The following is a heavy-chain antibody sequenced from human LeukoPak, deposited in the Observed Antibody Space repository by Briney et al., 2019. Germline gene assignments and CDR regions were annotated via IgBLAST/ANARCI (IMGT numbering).Heavy chain of an antibody. CDR1: GFTFSDSY. CDR3: ARHDTAMATDYGMDV. CDR2: LSPRGTTI. Sequence: PGGSLRLSCAASGFTFSDSYMSWIRQAPGKGLEWGSYLSPRGTTIYYADSVKGRFTISRDNAKNSLYLQMDSLRAEDTAVYYCARHDTAMATDYGMDVWGQGTTVTVSS. V-gene: IGHV3-11*01. D-gene: IGHD5-18*01. J-gene: IGHJ6*02.